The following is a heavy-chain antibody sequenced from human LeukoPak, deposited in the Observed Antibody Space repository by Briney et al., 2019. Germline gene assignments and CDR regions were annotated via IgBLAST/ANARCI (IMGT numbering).Heavy chain of an antibody. Sequence: SETLSLTCTVSGGSISSYYWSWIRQPPGKGLEWIGYIYYSGSTNYSPSLKSRATISVDTSKNQFSLKLSSVTAADTAVYYCARVVSTYYDYVWGSYRGFYFDYWGQGTLVTVSS. CDR3: ARVVSTYYDYVWGSYRGFYFDY. V-gene: IGHV4-59*01. CDR2: IYYSGST. J-gene: IGHJ4*02. D-gene: IGHD3-16*02. CDR1: GGSISSYY.